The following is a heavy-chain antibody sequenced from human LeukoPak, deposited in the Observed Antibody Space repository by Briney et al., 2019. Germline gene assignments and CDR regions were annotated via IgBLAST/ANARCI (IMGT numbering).Heavy chain of an antibody. CDR3: ARDFLEDGY. D-gene: IGHD3-3*01. CDR1: GFTFSNYN. V-gene: IGHV3-48*01. Sequence: GGXLRLSCAASGFTFSNYNMNWVRQAPGKGLEGVSYISSSSSTIHYADSVKGRFTISRDNARNSLYLQMNSLRAEDTAVYYCARDFLEDGYWGQGTLVTVSS. CDR2: ISSSSSTI. J-gene: IGHJ4*02.